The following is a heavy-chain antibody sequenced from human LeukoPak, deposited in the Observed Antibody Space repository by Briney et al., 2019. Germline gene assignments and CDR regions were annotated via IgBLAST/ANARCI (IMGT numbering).Heavy chain of an antibody. Sequence: GGSLRLSCAASGFTFSSYGMHWVRQAPGKGLEWVAFIRYDGSNKYYADSVKGRFTISRDNSKNTLYLQMSSLRAEDTAVYYCAKDPPYYYDSSGYSGYFDYWGQGTLVTVSS. CDR2: IRYDGSNK. CDR1: GFTFSSYG. V-gene: IGHV3-30*02. D-gene: IGHD3-22*01. J-gene: IGHJ4*02. CDR3: AKDPPYYYDSSGYSGYFDY.